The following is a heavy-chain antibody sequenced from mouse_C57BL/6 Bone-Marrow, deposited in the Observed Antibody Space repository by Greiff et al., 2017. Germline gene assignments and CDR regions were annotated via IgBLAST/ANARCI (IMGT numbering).Heavy chain of an antibody. CDR1: GYTFTDSE. D-gene: IGHD1-1*01. J-gene: IGHJ2*01. CDR3: TSNYGSSTYYCNN. Sequence: QVQLQQSGAELVRPGASVTLSCKASGYTFTDSEMPWVKQTPVHGLEWIGAIDPETGGTAYNQKFKGKAILTADKSSSTAYMELRSLTSEDSAVYYCTSNYGSSTYYCNNWAKGTTLTFS. V-gene: IGHV1-15*01. CDR2: IDPETGGT.